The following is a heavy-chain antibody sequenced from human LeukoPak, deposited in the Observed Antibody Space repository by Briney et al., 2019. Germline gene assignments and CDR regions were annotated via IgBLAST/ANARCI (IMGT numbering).Heavy chain of an antibody. CDR3: AREDFWSGYGIDY. V-gene: IGHV4-59*11. CDR2: IYYSGST. CDR1: GGSISSHY. D-gene: IGHD3-3*01. J-gene: IGHJ4*02. Sequence: SETLSLTCTVSGGSISSHYWSWIRQPPGKGLEWIGYIYYSGSTNYNPSLKSRVTISVDTSKNQFSLKLSSVTAADTAVYYCAREDFWSGYGIDYWGQGTLVTVSS.